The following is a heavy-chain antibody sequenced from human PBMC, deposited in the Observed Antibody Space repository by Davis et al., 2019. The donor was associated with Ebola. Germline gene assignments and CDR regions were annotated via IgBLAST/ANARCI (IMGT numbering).Heavy chain of an antibody. V-gene: IGHV3-7*01. CDR2: IKQDGSET. CDR3: ARVAAVAGIAGVPLY. D-gene: IGHD6-25*01. Sequence: PGGSLRLSCAASGFTFSSYWMTWVRQAPGRGLEWVANIKQDGSETYYVDSVKGRFTISRDNAKNSLYLQMDSLRGEDTAVYYCARVAAVAGIAGVPLYWGQGSLVTVSS. CDR1: GFTFSSYW. J-gene: IGHJ4*02.